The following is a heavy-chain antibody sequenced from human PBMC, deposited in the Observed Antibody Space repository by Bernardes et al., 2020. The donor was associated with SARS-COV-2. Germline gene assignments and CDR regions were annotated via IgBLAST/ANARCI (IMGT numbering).Heavy chain of an antibody. V-gene: IGHV2-26*01. CDR3: ARKPSRWLPNDY. D-gene: IGHD5-12*01. Sequence: SGPTLLKPTETLTLTCPVSWFSLSPARMGVSWIRQSPGKALEWLAHIFSNDEKAYSTSLKSRLTISMDTSKSQVVLTMTNMDPVDTATYYCARKPSRWLPNDYWGQGTLVTVSS. J-gene: IGHJ4*02. CDR1: WFSLSPARMG. CDR2: IFSNDEK.